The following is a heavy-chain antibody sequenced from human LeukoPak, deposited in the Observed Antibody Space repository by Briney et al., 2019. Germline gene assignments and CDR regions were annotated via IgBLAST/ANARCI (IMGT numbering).Heavy chain of an antibody. D-gene: IGHD3-9*01. CDR3: ARGGWVHYDILTGYYDY. V-gene: IGHV1-18*04. CDR1: GYTFSSYG. CDR2: ISSYNGNT. Sequence: ASVKVSCKASGYTFSSYGITWVRQAPGQELEWMGWISSYNGNTKYARSLQGRVTMTTDTSTGTAYMELRSLRSDDTAVYYCARGGWVHYDILTGYYDYWGQGTLVTVSS. J-gene: IGHJ4*02.